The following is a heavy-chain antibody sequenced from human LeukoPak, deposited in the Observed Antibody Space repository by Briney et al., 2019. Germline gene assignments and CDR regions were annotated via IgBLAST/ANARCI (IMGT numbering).Heavy chain of an antibody. J-gene: IGHJ5*02. CDR1: GFTFSSYA. V-gene: IGHV3-23*01. Sequence: GGSLRLSCAASGFTFSSYAMSWVRHAPGKGLEWVSAISGSGGSTYYADSVKGRFTISRDNSKNTLYLQMNSLRAEDTAVYYCAKAGEGIVVVITTYNWFDPWGQGTLVTVSS. CDR3: AKAGEGIVVVITTYNWFDP. CDR2: ISGSGGST. D-gene: IGHD3-22*01.